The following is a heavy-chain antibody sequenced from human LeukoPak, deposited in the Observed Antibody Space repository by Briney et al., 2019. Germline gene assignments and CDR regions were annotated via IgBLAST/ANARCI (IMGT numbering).Heavy chain of an antibody. CDR3: ARDRAKRYSSSRGLDY. CDR2: IWYDGSNK. V-gene: IGHV3-33*01. D-gene: IGHD6-6*01. Sequence: GGSLRLSCAASGFTFSSYGMHWVRQAPGKGLEWVAVIWYDGSNKYYADSVKGRFTISRDNSKNTLYLQMNSLRAEDTAVYYCARDRAKRYSSSRGLDYWGRGTLVTVSS. J-gene: IGHJ4*02. CDR1: GFTFSSYG.